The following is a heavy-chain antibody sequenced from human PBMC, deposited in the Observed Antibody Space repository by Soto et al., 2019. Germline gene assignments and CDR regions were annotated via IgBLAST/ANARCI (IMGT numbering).Heavy chain of an antibody. D-gene: IGHD3-22*01. J-gene: IGHJ4*02. Sequence: EVQLVESGGGLVQPGRSLRLSCAASGFTFDDYAMHWVRQAPGKGLEWVSGISWNSGSIGYADSVKGRFTISRDNAKNSLYLQMNSLRAEDTALYYCAKDIGSSGYYPYYFDYWGPGSLVTVSS. CDR2: ISWNSGSI. CDR1: GFTFDDYA. CDR3: AKDIGSSGYYPYYFDY. V-gene: IGHV3-9*01.